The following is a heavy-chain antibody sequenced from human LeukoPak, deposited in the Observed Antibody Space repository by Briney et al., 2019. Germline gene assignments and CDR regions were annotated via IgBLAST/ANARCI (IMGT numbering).Heavy chain of an antibody. CDR2: ISSSGSTI. D-gene: IGHD6-19*01. CDR1: GFTFSSYE. V-gene: IGHV3-48*03. J-gene: IGHJ4*02. Sequence: GGSLILSCAASGFTFSSYEMNWVRQAPGKGLEWVSYISSSGSTIYYADSVKGRFTIARDNAKNSQYLQMNSLRAEDTAVYYCARVGPAVAHLWGQGTLVTVSS. CDR3: ARVGPAVAHL.